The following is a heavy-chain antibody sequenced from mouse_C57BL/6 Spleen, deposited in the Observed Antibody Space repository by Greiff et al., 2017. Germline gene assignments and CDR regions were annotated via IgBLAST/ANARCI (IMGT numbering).Heavy chain of an antibody. J-gene: IGHJ2*01. CDR3: ARSDTTVVAYYFDY. Sequence: EVQLQQSGAELVKPGASVKLSCTASGFNIKDYYMHWVKQRTEQGLEWIGRIDPEDGETKYAPKFKGKATITADTSSNTAYLQLSSLTSEDTAVYYCARSDTTVVAYYFDYWGQGTTLTVSS. CDR1: GFNIKDYY. CDR2: IDPEDGET. V-gene: IGHV14-2*01. D-gene: IGHD1-1*01.